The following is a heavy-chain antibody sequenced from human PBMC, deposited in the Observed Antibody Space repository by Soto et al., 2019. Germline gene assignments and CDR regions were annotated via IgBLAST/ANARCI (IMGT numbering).Heavy chain of an antibody. V-gene: IGHV3-23*01. CDR3: AKMAGIAVAVRSYYCYMDV. D-gene: IGHD6-19*01. CDR2: ISGSGGST. J-gene: IGHJ6*03. CDR1: GFTFSSYA. Sequence: GGSLRLSCAASGFTFSSYAMSWVRQAPGKGLEWVSAISGSGGSTYYADSVKGRFTISRDNSKNTLYLQMNSLRAEDTAVYYCAKMAGIAVAVRSYYCYMDVWGKGTTVTVSS.